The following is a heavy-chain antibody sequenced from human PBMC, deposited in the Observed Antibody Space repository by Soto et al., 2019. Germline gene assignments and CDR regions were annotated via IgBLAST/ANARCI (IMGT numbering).Heavy chain of an antibody. CDR2: ISAESGVT. Sequence: QVQLVQSGAEVKMPGASVRVSCEASGYTFTEYFLHWVRQAPGQGLEWMGWISAESGVTNIAPNFEGRVTMTEDTAITTAYMQLSGLRYDDTAVYYCARATLIIRHITNLGEASPGVVEHWGQGTLVSVSS. CDR3: ARATLIIRHITNLGEASPGVVEH. J-gene: IGHJ5*02. CDR1: GYTFTEYF. D-gene: IGHD3-3*01. V-gene: IGHV1-2*02.